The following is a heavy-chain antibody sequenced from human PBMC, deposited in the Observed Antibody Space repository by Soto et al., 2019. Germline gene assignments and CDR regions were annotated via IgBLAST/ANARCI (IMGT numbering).Heavy chain of an antibody. Sequence: PSETLSLTCTVSGGSISSYYWSWIRQPPGKGLEWIGYIYYSGSTNYNPSLKSRVTISVDTSKNQFSLKLSSVTAADTAVYYCARHSDSGYSYYFDYWGQGTLVTVSS. CDR1: GGSISSYY. CDR2: IYYSGST. CDR3: ARHSDSGYSYYFDY. J-gene: IGHJ4*02. V-gene: IGHV4-59*08. D-gene: IGHD3-22*01.